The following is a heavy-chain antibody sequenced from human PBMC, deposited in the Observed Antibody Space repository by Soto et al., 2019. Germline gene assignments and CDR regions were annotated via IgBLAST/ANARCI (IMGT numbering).Heavy chain of an antibody. CDR2: ISWNSGSI. D-gene: IGHD3-16*01. J-gene: IGHJ3*02. Sequence: EVQLVESGGGLVQPGRSLRLSCAASGFTFDDYAMHWVRQAPGKGLEWVSGISWNSGSIGYADSVKGRFTISRDNAKNALYLQMNSLRDEDTALYYCAKDIGDGDYIWGSYIGVDAFDIWGQGTMVTVSS. CDR1: GFTFDDYA. V-gene: IGHV3-9*01. CDR3: AKDIGDGDYIWGSYIGVDAFDI.